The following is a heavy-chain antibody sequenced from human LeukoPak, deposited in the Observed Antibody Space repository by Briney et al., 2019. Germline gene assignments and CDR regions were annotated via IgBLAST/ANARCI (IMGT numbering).Heavy chain of an antibody. CDR2: ISSSSSYI. CDR3: ARDLGAHYPSDY. V-gene: IGHV3-21*01. Sequence: PGGSLRLSCAASGFTFSTYSMYWVRQAPGKGLEWVSSISSSSSYIYYADSVKGRFTISRDNAKNSLYLQMNSLRAEATAVYYCARDLGAHYPSDYWGQGTLVTVSS. CDR1: GFTFSTYS. D-gene: IGHD3-10*01. J-gene: IGHJ4*02.